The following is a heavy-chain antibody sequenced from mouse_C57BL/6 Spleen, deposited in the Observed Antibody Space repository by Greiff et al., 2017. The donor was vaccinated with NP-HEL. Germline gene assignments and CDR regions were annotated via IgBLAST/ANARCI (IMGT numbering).Heavy chain of an antibody. V-gene: IGHV1-76*01. Sequence: QVQLQQSGAELVRPGASVKLSCKASGYTFTDYYINWVKQRPGQGLEWIARIYPGSGNTYYNEKFKGKATLTAEKSSSTAYMQLSSLTSKDSAVYFCARGTSYCDVWGTGTTVTVSS. J-gene: IGHJ1*03. CDR1: GYTFTDYY. CDR2: IYPGSGNT. CDR3: ARGTSYCDV. D-gene: IGHD2-14*01.